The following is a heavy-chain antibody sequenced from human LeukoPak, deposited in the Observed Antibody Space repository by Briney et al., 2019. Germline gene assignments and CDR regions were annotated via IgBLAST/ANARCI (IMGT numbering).Heavy chain of an antibody. V-gene: IGHV3-30-3*01. J-gene: IGHJ1*01. CDR3: ARAWYDFWSGYYRGEYFQH. D-gene: IGHD3-3*01. Sequence: GSLRLSCAASGFTFSSYAMHWVRQAPGKGLEWVAVISYDGSNKYYADSVKGRFTISRDNSKNTLYLQMNSLRAEDTAVYYCARAWYDFWSGYYRGEYFQHWGQGTLVTVSS. CDR1: GFTFSSYA. CDR2: ISYDGSNK.